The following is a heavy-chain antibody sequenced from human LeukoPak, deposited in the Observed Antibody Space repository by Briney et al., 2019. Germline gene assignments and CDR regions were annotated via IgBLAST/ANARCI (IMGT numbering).Heavy chain of an antibody. CDR2: INSVGGTT. CDR1: GFTFNSYG. Sequence: GGSLRLSCAASGFTFNSYGMNWFRQAPGKGLEWISYINSVGGTTFYADSVKGRFTITRDNANNTLYLQMNSLRTEDAAIYYCARSHMYGDYGEDIWGHGTVVAVSS. V-gene: IGHV3-48*03. J-gene: IGHJ3*02. D-gene: IGHD4-17*01. CDR3: ARSHMYGDYGEDI.